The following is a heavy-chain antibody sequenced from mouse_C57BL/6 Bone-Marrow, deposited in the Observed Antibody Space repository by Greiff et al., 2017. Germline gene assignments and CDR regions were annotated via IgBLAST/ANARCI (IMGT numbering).Heavy chain of an antibody. CDR1: GYTFTEYT. Sequence: VQLQQSGAELVKPGASVKLSCKASGYTFTEYTIHWVKQRSGQGLEWIGWFYPGSGSIKYNEKFKDKATLTADKSSSTVYMELSRLTSEDSAVYFFARHDETAQATLYAVDYWGQGTSVTVSS. V-gene: IGHV1-62-2*01. D-gene: IGHD3-2*02. J-gene: IGHJ4*01. CDR3: ARHDETAQATLYAVDY. CDR2: FYPGSGSI.